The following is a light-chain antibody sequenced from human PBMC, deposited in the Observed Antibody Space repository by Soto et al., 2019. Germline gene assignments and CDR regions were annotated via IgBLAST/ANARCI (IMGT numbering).Light chain of an antibody. Sequence: EIVMTQSPATLSVSPGERATLSCRASQSVSSNLAWYQQKPGQAPRLLIYGASTRATGIPARFSGSGSWTEFTLTISSLQSEYLAVYYCQQYNNWPYTFGKGTKLEIK. J-gene: IGKJ2*01. CDR1: QSVSSN. CDR2: GAS. V-gene: IGKV3-15*01. CDR3: QQYNNWPYT.